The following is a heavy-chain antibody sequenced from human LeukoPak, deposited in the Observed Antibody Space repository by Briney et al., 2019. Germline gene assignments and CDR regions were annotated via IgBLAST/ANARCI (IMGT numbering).Heavy chain of an antibody. Sequence: SETLSLTCTVSDGSISSSSYYWGWIRQPPGKGLEWIGSIYYSGSTYYNPSLKSRVTISVDTSKNQFSLKLSSVTAADTAVYYCARHVSNCSSTNCLPHLADYWGQGTLVTVSS. CDR1: DGSISSSSYY. V-gene: IGHV4-39*01. CDR2: IYYSGST. CDR3: ARHVSNCSSTNCLPHLADY. J-gene: IGHJ4*02. D-gene: IGHD2-2*01.